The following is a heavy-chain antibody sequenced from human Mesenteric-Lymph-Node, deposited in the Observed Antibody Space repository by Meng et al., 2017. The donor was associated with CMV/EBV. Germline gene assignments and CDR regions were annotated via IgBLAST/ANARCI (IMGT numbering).Heavy chain of an antibody. J-gene: IGHJ6*02. V-gene: IGHV3-7*03. CDR2: IKPDGSEK. D-gene: IGHD3-10*01. CDR1: GFSFSSYW. Sequence: GESLKISCAASGFSFSSYWMSWVRQAPGKGLEWVANIKPDGSEKYSVDSVKGRFTVSRDNAKNSLYLQMNSLRAEDTALYYCAKGLGEFTYYGMDVWGQGTTVTVSS. CDR3: AKGLGEFTYYGMDV.